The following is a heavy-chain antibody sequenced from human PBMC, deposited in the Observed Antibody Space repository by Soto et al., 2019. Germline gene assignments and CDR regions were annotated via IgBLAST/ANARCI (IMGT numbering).Heavy chain of an antibody. CDR2: IYHSGTT. CDR1: GGSISSYY. CDR3: ARTLYSYGPRFDY. D-gene: IGHD5-18*01. Sequence: SETLSLTCAVSGGSISSYYWSWIRQTPGKALEWIGNIYHSGTTNYNPSLKSRVTISVDTSKNQFSLKVSSVTAADTAVYYCARTLYSYGPRFDYWGQGTLVTVSS. V-gene: IGHV4-59*01. J-gene: IGHJ4*02.